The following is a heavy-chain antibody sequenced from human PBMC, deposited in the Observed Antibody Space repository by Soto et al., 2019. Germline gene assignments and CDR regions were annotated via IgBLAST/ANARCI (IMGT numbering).Heavy chain of an antibody. CDR2: IDPSDSYT. CDR1: GYNFTTYW. Sequence: GESLKISCNGSGYNFTTYWISLVLQMPGKGLEWMGRIDPSDSYTNYSPSFQCHVTISADKSINTAYLQWSGLKASDTAIYYCARHVKMATIYGMDVWGQGTTVTVSS. D-gene: IGHD5-12*01. CDR3: ARHVKMATIYGMDV. J-gene: IGHJ6*02. V-gene: IGHV5-10-1*01.